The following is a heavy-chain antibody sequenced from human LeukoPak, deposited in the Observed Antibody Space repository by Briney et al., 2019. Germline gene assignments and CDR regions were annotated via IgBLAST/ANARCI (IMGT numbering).Heavy chain of an antibody. Sequence: QPGRSLRLSCAASGFTFSNYGMHWVRQAPGKGLEWVALIYYDGSNKYYADSVKGRSTISRDNSKNTLYLQMNSLRAEDTAVYYCANNFDYWGQGTLVTVSS. J-gene: IGHJ4*02. CDR2: IYYDGSNK. CDR3: ANNFDY. V-gene: IGHV3-33*06. CDR1: GFTFSNYG.